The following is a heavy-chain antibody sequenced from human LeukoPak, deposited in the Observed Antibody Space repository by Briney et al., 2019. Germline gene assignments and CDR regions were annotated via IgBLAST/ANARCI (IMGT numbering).Heavy chain of an antibody. CDR3: AREDGSGTHYYYYMDV. CDR2: MTPNSGNT. CDR1: GYTFTSYD. Sequence: ASVKVSCKASGYTFTSYDINWVRQATGRGLEWMGSMTPNSGNTAYAQKFQGRVTMTRTTSISTAYMELSSLRSEDTAVYYCAREDGSGTHYYYYMDVWGKGTTVTISS. V-gene: IGHV1-8*01. J-gene: IGHJ6*03. D-gene: IGHD3-10*01.